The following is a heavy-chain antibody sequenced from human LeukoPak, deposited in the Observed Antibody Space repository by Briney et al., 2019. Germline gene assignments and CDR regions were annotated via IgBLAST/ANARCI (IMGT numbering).Heavy chain of an antibody. Sequence: GSSVKVSCKASGGTFSSYATSWVRQAPGQGLEWMGRIIPIFGTANYAQKFQGRVTITTDESTSTAYMELSSLRSEDTAVYYCARAYSGSYDLDAFDIWGQGTMVTVSS. J-gene: IGHJ3*02. V-gene: IGHV1-69*05. CDR3: ARAYSGSYDLDAFDI. D-gene: IGHD1-26*01. CDR1: GGTFSSYA. CDR2: IIPIFGTA.